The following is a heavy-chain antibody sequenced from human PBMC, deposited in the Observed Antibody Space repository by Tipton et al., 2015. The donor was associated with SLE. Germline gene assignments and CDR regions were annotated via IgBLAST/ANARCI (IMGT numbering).Heavy chain of an antibody. J-gene: IGHJ4*02. Sequence: GSLRLSCAASGFTFSGYAMSWVRQAPGKGLEWLSGISKDGDSTFYVDSVKGRFTISRDNSKNTLFLQLNSLTAEDTAVYYCAKDYPSGTYWWGQGTLVTVSS. D-gene: IGHD1-26*01. V-gene: IGHV3-23*01. CDR1: GFTFSGYA. CDR3: AKDYPSGTYW. CDR2: ISKDGDST.